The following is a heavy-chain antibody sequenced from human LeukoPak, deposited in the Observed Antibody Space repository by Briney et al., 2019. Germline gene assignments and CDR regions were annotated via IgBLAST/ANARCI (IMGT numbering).Heavy chain of an antibody. Sequence: PGGSLRLSCAGSRFTFSNYWMSWVRRAPGKGLEWVANINRDGSEKYYVDSVKGRFSISRDNAKNSLYLQMNSLRAEDTAVYYCARKLYYYDTGGSAGYAGWFDPWGQGTLVTVSS. J-gene: IGHJ5*02. V-gene: IGHV3-7*05. CDR3: ARKLYYYDTGGSAGYAGWFDP. CDR2: INRDGSEK. CDR1: RFTFSNYW. D-gene: IGHD3-22*01.